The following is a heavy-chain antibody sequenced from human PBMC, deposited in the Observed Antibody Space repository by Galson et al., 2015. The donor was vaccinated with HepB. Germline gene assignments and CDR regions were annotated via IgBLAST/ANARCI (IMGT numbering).Heavy chain of an antibody. CDR1: GFSFSDYT. CDR2: ISAYGSRM. Sequence: SLRLSCAASGFSFSDYTMTWVRQAPGQGLEWISDISAYGSRMSFGDSVRGRFTISRDNRKDSLYLQMNSLRDEDTAVYYCARLIDRWGSGWGGYYFDHWGQGILVIVSS. J-gene: IGHJ4*02. V-gene: IGHV3-48*02. CDR3: ARLIDRWGSGWGGYYFDH. D-gene: IGHD6-19*01.